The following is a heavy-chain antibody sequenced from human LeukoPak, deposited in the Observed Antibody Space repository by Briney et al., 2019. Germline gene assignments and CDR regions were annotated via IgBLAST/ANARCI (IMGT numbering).Heavy chain of an antibody. J-gene: IGHJ2*01. V-gene: IGHV3-53*01. CDR3: ARNPFYGSGLGYFDL. D-gene: IGHD3-10*01. CDR1: GFTVSSNY. CDR2: IYSGGSL. Sequence: GGSLRHSCAASGFTVSSNYMSWVRQAPGKGLEWVSIIYSGGSLYYADSVKGRFTISRDNSKNTLYLQMNSLIAEDTAVYYCARNPFYGSGLGYFDLWGRGTLVTVSS.